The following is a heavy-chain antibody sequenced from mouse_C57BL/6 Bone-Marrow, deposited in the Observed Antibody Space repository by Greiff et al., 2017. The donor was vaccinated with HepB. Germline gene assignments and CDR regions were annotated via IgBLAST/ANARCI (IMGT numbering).Heavy chain of an antibody. V-gene: IGHV1-50*01. CDR2: IDPSDNYT. J-gene: IGHJ3*01. D-gene: IGHD1-1*01. CDR1: GYTFTSYW. Sequence: VKLQQPGAELVKPGASVKLSCKASGYTFTSYWMQWVKQRPGQGLEWIGEIDPSDNYTNYNQKFKGKATLTVDTSSSTAYMQLSSLTSEDSAVYYCTRSTTVVSYWGQGTLVTVSA. CDR3: TRSTTVVSY.